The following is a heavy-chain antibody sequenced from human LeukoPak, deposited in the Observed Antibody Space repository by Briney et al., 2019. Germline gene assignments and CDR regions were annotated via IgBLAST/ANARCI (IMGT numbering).Heavy chain of an antibody. CDR1: GGSISSSSYY. J-gene: IGHJ5*02. V-gene: IGHV4-39*07. Sequence: RASETLSLTCTVSGGSISSSSYYWGWIRQPPGKGLEWIGSIYYSGSTYYNPSLKSRVTISVDTSKNQFSLKLSSVTAADTAVYYCARDRYYYDSSGYYNWFDPWGQGTLVTVSS. CDR3: ARDRYYYDSSGYYNWFDP. CDR2: IYYSGST. D-gene: IGHD3-22*01.